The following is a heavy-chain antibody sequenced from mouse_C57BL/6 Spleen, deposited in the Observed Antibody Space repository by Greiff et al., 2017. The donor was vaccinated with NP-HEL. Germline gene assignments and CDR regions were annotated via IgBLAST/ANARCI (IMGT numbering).Heavy chain of an antibody. CDR2: IYPRDGST. CDR3: ARYSYYYGSSYLFFDY. CDR1: GYTFTDHT. J-gene: IGHJ2*01. D-gene: IGHD1-1*01. Sequence: VKLMESDAELVKPGASVKISCKVSGYTFTDHTIHWMKQRPEQGLEWIGYIYPRDGSTKYNEKFKGKATLTADKSSSTAYMQLNSLTSEDSAVYFCARYSYYYGSSYLFFDYWGQGTTLTVSS. V-gene: IGHV1-78*01.